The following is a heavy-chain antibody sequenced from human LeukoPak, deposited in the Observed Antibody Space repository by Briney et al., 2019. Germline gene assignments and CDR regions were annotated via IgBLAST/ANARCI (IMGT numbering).Heavy chain of an antibody. CDR2: ISAYNGNT. Sequence: ASVKVSCKASGYTFTSYGISWVRQAPGQGLEWMGWISAYNGNTNYAQKLQGRVTMTTDTSTSTAYMELRSLRSDDTAVYYCARVDYGDLYYYYYMDVRGKGTTVTVSS. V-gene: IGHV1-18*01. J-gene: IGHJ6*03. CDR3: ARVDYGDLYYYYYMDV. CDR1: GYTFTSYG. D-gene: IGHD4-17*01.